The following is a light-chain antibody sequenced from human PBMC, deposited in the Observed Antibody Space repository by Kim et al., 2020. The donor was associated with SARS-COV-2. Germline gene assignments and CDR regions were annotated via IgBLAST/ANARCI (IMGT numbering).Light chain of an antibody. CDR1: SSNSGAGYD. CDR2: VNS. Sequence: VTISCAGNSSNSGAGYDVHWYQQLPGTAPTLLIYVNSNRPSGVPDRFSGSKSGTSASLAITGLQAEDEADYYCQSYDSSLSGYVFGTGTKVTVL. V-gene: IGLV1-40*01. CDR3: QSYDSSLSGYV. J-gene: IGLJ1*01.